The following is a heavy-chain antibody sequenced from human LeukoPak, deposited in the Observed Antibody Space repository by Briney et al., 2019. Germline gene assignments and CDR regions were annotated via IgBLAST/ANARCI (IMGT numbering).Heavy chain of an antibody. D-gene: IGHD6-19*01. J-gene: IGHJ4*02. Sequence: PSETLSLTCAVSGVPFSNYYWSWVRQSPTKGLEWIGEINHSGSTNYNPSLKSRVTISIDTSKNQFSLMLTSVTAAGTAVYYCTRAVAGHPDWGQGTLVTVSS. CDR1: GVPFSNYY. CDR2: INHSGST. V-gene: IGHV4-34*01. CDR3: TRAVAGHPD.